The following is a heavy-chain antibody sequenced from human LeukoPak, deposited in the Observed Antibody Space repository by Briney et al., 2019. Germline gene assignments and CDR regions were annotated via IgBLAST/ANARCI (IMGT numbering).Heavy chain of an antibody. D-gene: IGHD6-13*01. CDR3: AREQGPYSSSNNYYYYGMDV. CDR1: GYTFTSYG. J-gene: IGHJ6*02. Sequence: RASVNVSCKASGYTFTSYGISGVRQAPGQGLEWMGGIIPIFGTANYAQKFQGRVTITADESTSTAYMELSSLRSEDTAVYYCAREQGPYSSSNNYYYYGMDVRGQGTTVTVSS. CDR2: IIPIFGTA. V-gene: IGHV1-69*13.